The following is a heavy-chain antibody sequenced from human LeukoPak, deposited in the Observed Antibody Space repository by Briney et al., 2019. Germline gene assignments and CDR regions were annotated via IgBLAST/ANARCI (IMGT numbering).Heavy chain of an antibody. V-gene: IGHV3-23*01. CDR2: ISGGGNST. Sequence: GGSLRLSCAASGITFSSYAMNWVRQAPGKGLEWVSAISGGGNSTYYADSVKGRFTISRDNSKNTLYLHMNGLRAEDTAEYYCAKDGPTTYGDYLDVFDIWGKGKRVPVS. D-gene: IGHD4-17*01. J-gene: IGHJ3*02. CDR3: AKDGPTTYGDYLDVFDI. CDR1: GITFSSYA.